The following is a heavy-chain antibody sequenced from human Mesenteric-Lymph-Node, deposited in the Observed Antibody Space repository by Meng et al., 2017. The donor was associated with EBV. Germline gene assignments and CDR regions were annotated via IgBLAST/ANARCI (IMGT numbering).Heavy chain of an antibody. V-gene: IGHV4-61*01. CDR1: VYSVSSGNNY. D-gene: IGHD4-11*01. CDR3: AREGTTVTRWFDP. J-gene: IGHJ5*02. CDR2: IYFTGST. Sequence: QVQMKESGPGLVKPSETLSLTCNVSVYSVSSGNNYWSWIRQSPGRGLEWIGNIYFTGSTFYNPALKSRVTISGDTSKNQFSLKLTSVTAADTAVYYCAREGTTVTRWFDPWGPGTLVTVSS.